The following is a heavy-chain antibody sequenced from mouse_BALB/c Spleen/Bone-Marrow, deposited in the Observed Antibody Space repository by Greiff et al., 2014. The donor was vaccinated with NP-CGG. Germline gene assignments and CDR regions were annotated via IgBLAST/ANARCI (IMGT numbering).Heavy chain of an antibody. Sequence: VQLQESGAGLVRPGSSVKISCKASGYAFSSYWMNWVKQRPGQGLEWIGQIYPGDGDTNYNGKFKGKATLTADKSSSTAYMQLSSITSEDSAVYFCARVRNWADYWGQGTTLTVSS. V-gene: IGHV1-80*01. D-gene: IGHD4-1*01. CDR1: GYAFSSYW. CDR3: ARVRNWADY. J-gene: IGHJ2*01. CDR2: IYPGDGDT.